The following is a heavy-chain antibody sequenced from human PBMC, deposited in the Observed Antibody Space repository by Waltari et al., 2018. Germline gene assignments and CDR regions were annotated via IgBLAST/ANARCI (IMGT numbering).Heavy chain of an antibody. CDR2: IYTSGST. V-gene: IGHV4-61*02. J-gene: IGHJ2*01. D-gene: IGHD2-2*01. Sequence: QVKLQEPGPGLVKPSQTCSLTSTVSVGSYTSGSYYRSCFRQPAGTGMEWIGRIYTSGSTNYNPSLKSRVTISVDTSKNQFSLKLSSVTAADTAVYYCARELAYCSSTSCGEHWYFDLWGRGTLVTVSS. CDR3: ARELAYCSSTSCGEHWYFDL. CDR1: VGSYTSGSYY.